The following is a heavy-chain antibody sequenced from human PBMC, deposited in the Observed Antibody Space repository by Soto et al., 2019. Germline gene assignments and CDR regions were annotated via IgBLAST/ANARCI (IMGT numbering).Heavy chain of an antibody. V-gene: IGHV1-69*13. Sequence: VASVKVSCKASGGTFSSYAISWVRQAPGQGLEWMGGIIPIFGTANYAQKFQGRVTITADESTSTAYMELSSLRSEDTAVYYCARVYRERYDFWSGPAAALYYFDYWGQGTLVTVSS. D-gene: IGHD3-3*01. CDR1: GGTFSSYA. J-gene: IGHJ4*02. CDR3: ARVYRERYDFWSGPAAALYYFDY. CDR2: IIPIFGTA.